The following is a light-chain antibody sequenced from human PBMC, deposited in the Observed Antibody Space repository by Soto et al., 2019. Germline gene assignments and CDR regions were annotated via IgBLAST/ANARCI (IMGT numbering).Light chain of an antibody. Sequence: DIVMTQSPDSLAVSLGERATIKCKSSQSVLYSSNNKNYLAWYQQKPGQPPKLLFYWASTRESGVPDRFSGSGSGTDFTLTISSLQAEDVAVYYCQQFYTTPPTFGQGTKVEIK. CDR2: WAS. V-gene: IGKV4-1*01. J-gene: IGKJ1*01. CDR1: QSVLYSSNNKNY. CDR3: QQFYTTPPT.